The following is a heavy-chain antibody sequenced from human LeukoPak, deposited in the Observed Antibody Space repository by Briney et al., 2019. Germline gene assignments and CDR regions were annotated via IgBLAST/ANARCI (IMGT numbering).Heavy chain of an antibody. CDR1: GFTFSSYG. CDR2: IKQDGSEK. J-gene: IGHJ4*02. D-gene: IGHD4-17*01. V-gene: IGHV3-7*01. Sequence: PGGSLRLSCAASGFTFSSYGMHWVRQAPGKGLEWVANIKQDGSEKYYVDSVKGRFTISRDDAKDSLYLQMTSLRAEDTAVYYCVYGFDYWGQGTLVTVSS. CDR3: VYGFDY.